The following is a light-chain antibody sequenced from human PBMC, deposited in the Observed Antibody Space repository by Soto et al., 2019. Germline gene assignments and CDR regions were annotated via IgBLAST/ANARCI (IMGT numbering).Light chain of an antibody. CDR1: QSVSGSY. Sequence: TLSCVSSQSVSGSYLAWYQQKPGQAPRLLIYDASTRATGIPDRFSGVLSGKECTLAMCAVSSVEFILYSCLRYSLWRAVSFAQGTRLEIK. V-gene: IGKV3D-20*02. CDR3: LRYSLWRAVS. CDR2: DAS. J-gene: IGKJ5*01.